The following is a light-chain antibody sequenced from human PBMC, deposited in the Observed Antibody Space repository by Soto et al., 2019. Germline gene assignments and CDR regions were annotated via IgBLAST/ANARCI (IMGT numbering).Light chain of an antibody. V-gene: IGLV2-14*01. CDR2: DVG. Sequence: QSALTQPASVSGSPGQSITISCTGTSSDVGGYNYVSWYQQHPGKAPKLMIYDVGNRPSGVSNRFSCSKSCDTASLTISGLQAEDEADYYCSSYTSSSTLLYVFGTGTKVTVL. CDR3: SSYTSSSTLLYV. J-gene: IGLJ1*01. CDR1: SSDVGGYNY.